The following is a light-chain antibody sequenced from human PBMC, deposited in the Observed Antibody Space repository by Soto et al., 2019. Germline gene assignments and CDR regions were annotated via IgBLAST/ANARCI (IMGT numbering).Light chain of an antibody. CDR1: QSISTW. CDR3: QQYNSYSRT. J-gene: IGKJ1*01. V-gene: IGKV1-5*03. Sequence: DIQMTQSPSTLSASVGDRVTITCRANQSISTWLAWYQQEPGKAPKLLIYKASHLDSGVPSRFSGSGSGTGFTLTISSLQPDDFATYDCQQYNSYSRTFGQGTKVEIK. CDR2: KAS.